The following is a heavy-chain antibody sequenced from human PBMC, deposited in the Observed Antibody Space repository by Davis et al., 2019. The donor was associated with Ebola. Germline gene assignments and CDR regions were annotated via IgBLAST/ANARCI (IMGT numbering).Heavy chain of an antibody. CDR1: GFTFSDYY. CDR3: ARDKDIIGAAGSYFDY. Sequence: GGSLRLSCAASGFTFSDYYMSWIRQAPGKGLEWVSYISSSGSTIYYADSVKGRFTISRDNAKNSLYLQMNSLRAEDTAVYYCARDKDIIGAAGSYFDYWGQGNLVTVSS. D-gene: IGHD6-13*01. CDR2: ISSSGSTI. V-gene: IGHV3-11*04. J-gene: IGHJ4*02.